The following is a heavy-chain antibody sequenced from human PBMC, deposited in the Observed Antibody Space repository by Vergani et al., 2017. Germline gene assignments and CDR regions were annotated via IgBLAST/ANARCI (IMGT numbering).Heavy chain of an antibody. CDR1: GGTFSSYA. J-gene: IGHJ5*02. CDR2: IIPIFGTA. CDR3: ARDKREYYYDSSGYTLLP. Sequence: QVQLVQSGAEVKKPGSSVKVSCKASGGTFSSYAISWVRQAPGQGLEWMGGIIPIFGTANYAQKFQGRVPITAAESTSTAYMELSSLRSEDTAVYYCARDKREYYYDSSGYTLLPWGQGTLVTVSS. V-gene: IGHV1-69*01. D-gene: IGHD3-22*01.